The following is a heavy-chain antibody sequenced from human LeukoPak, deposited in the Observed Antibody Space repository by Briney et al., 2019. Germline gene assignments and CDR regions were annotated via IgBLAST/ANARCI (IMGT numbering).Heavy chain of an antibody. CDR1: GFTSWSYS. D-gene: IGHD5-24*01. Sequence: PGGSLRLSCVASGFTSWSYSMSWVRQAPGKGLEWVASIKHDGRGKHYLDSVKGRFAISRDNTKNSLYLQINSLRAEDAAVYYCARGRVDSNYSHLDSWGQGTLVTVSS. V-gene: IGHV3-7*01. J-gene: IGHJ4*02. CDR2: IKHDGRGK. CDR3: ARGRVDSNYSHLDS.